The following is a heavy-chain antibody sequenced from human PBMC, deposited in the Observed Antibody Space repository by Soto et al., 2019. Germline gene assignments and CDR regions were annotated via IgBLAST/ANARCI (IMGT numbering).Heavy chain of an antibody. V-gene: IGHV3-30-3*01. Sequence: PGGSLRLSCAASGFTFSSYAMHWVRQAPGKGLEWVAVISYDGSNKYYADSVKGRFTISRDNSKNTLYLQMNSLRAEDTAVYYCARAFNGWSLLDYWGQGTLVTVSS. CDR2: ISYDGSNK. CDR1: GFTFSSYA. J-gene: IGHJ4*02. CDR3: ARAFNGWSLLDY. D-gene: IGHD6-19*01.